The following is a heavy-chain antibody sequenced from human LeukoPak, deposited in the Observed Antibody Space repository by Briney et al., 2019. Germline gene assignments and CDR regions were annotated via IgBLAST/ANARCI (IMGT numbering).Heavy chain of an antibody. Sequence: ASVTVSCRASGYTFTSFAMHWVRQAPGQGLEWMGWINGGNGKTKYSQKFQGRVTITRDTSATTAYMELSSLRSEDTAVYYCAPHYYDSRGYPSWGQGTLVTVSS. CDR3: APHYYDSRGYPS. D-gene: IGHD3-22*01. CDR2: INGGNGKT. CDR1: GYTFTSFA. V-gene: IGHV1-3*01. J-gene: IGHJ5*02.